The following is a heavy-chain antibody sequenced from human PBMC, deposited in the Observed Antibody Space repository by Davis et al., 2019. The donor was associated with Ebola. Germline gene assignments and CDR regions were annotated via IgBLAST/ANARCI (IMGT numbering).Heavy chain of an antibody. D-gene: IGHD4-23*01. Sequence: ASVKVSCKASGYTFTSYGISWVRQAPGQGLEWMGWINPHNGNTNYAQNVQGRVTMTTDTSTSTAYMELRSLRSDDTAVYYCARDVTTVVPFDYWGQGTLVTVSS. V-gene: IGHV1-18*04. CDR3: ARDVTTVVPFDY. J-gene: IGHJ4*02. CDR1: GYTFTSYG. CDR2: INPHNGNT.